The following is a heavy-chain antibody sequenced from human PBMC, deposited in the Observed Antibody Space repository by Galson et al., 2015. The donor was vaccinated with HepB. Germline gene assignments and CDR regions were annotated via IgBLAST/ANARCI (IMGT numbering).Heavy chain of an antibody. CDR2: INQDGNDK. CDR3: ARRYAGYRSGWGTFDC. D-gene: IGHD6-19*01. J-gene: IGHJ4*02. CDR1: GFTFSNNW. V-gene: IGHV3-7*03. Sequence: LRLSCAASGFTFSNNWMTWVRQTPGKGLEWVASINQDGNDKKYVDSLRGRFTISRDNAKNSLYLDMNSLRADDTATYSCARRYAGYRSGWGTFDCWGQGTLVTVSS.